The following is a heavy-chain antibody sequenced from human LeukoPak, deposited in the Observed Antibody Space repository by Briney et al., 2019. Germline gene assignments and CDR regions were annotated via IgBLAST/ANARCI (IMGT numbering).Heavy chain of an antibody. V-gene: IGHV1-69*13. CDR1: GGTFSSYA. J-gene: IGHJ4*02. Sequence: ASVKVSCKASGGTFSSYAFSWVRQAPGQGLEWMGGIIPIVGTTNYAQMFQGRVTITADESTSTAYMELSSLRSEDTAVYYCARGRYYYDSSGYSHLPDYWGQGTLVTVSA. CDR3: ARGRYYYDSSGYSHLPDY. CDR2: IIPIVGTT. D-gene: IGHD3-22*01.